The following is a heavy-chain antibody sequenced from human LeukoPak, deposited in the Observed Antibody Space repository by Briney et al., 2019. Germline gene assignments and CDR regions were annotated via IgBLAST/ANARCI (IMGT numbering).Heavy chain of an antibody. Sequence: PSETLSLTCTVSGGSISSSSYYWGWIRQPPGKGLEWIGSIYYSGSTYYNPSLKSRATISVDTSKNQFSLKLSSVTAADTAVYYCARHWMVRGVIKGKLDYWGQGTLVTVSS. CDR3: ARHWMVRGVIKGKLDY. J-gene: IGHJ4*02. D-gene: IGHD3-10*01. V-gene: IGHV4-39*01. CDR1: GGSISSSSYY. CDR2: IYYSGST.